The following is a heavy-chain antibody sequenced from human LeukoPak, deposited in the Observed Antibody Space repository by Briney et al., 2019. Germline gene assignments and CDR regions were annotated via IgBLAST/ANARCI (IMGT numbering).Heavy chain of an antibody. J-gene: IGHJ4*02. V-gene: IGHV1-69*04. D-gene: IGHD5-24*01. CDR3: ARARTRIKMATIRY. Sequence: ASVKVSCKASGGTFSSYAISWVRQAPGQGLEWMGRIIPILGIANYAQKFQGRVTMTRDTSISTAYMELSRLRSDDTAVYYCARARTRIKMATIRYWGQGTLVTVSS. CDR1: GGTFSSYA. CDR2: IIPILGIA.